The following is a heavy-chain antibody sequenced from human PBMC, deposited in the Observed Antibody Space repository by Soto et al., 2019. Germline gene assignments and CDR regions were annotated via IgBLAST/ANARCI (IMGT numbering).Heavy chain of an antibody. CDR1: GFIFNTYG. V-gene: IGHV3-30*18. Sequence: SLRLSCAASGFIFNTYGMHWVRQAPGKGLEWVAVISYDGSNKCYAGSVKGRLTTSRDNSKNTLYLQMDGLRAEDTAIYYCTKGSSDSGFGNSDFWGQGTQVTVSS. J-gene: IGHJ4*02. D-gene: IGHD6-25*01. CDR3: TKGSSDSGFGNSDF. CDR2: ISYDGSNK.